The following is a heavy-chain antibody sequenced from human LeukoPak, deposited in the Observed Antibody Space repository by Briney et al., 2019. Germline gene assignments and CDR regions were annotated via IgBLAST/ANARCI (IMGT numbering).Heavy chain of an antibody. CDR2: IYYSGST. D-gene: IGHD6-6*01. CDR1: GGSISSYY. J-gene: IGHJ6*03. V-gene: IGHV4-59*01. CDR3: ARLSPLVPVPCAYYMDV. Sequence: SETLSLTCTVSGGSISSYYWSWIRQPPGKGLEWIGYIYYSGSTNYNPSLKSRVTISVDTSKNQFSLKLSSVTAADTAVYYCARLSPLVPVPCAYYMDVWGKGTTVTVSS.